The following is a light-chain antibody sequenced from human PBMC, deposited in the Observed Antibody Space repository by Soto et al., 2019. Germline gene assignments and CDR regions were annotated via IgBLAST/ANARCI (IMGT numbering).Light chain of an antibody. Sequence: AIQMTQSPSSLSASVGDRVTITCRASQGIRNDLGWYQQKPGKAPKLLIYAASSLQSGVPSRFGGSGSGTDFTLTISRLQPEDVATYYGLQDYDYPLTFGGGTKVEI. CDR2: AAS. CDR3: LQDYDYPLT. CDR1: QGIRND. J-gene: IGKJ4*01. V-gene: IGKV1-6*02.